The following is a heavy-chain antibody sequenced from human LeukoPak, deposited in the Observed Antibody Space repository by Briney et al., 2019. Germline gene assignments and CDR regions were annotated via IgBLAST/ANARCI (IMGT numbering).Heavy chain of an antibody. CDR3: ARDKESGYDRPLGY. D-gene: IGHD5-12*01. CDR2: ISSSGSTI. J-gene: IGHJ4*02. V-gene: IGHV3-11*01. Sequence: PGGSLRLSCAASGFTFSDYYMSWIRQAPGKGLEWVSYISSSGSTIYYADSVKGRFTISRDNAKNSLYLQMNSLRAEDTAVYYCARDKESGYDRPLGYWGQGTLVTVSS. CDR1: GFTFSDYY.